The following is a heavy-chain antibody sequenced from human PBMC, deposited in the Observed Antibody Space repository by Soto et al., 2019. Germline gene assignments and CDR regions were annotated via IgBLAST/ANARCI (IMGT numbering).Heavy chain of an antibody. D-gene: IGHD3-10*01. V-gene: IGHV1-69*01. CDR2: IIPAIGTP. J-gene: IGHJ3*01. CDR1: GGTFSSFA. CDR3: ARDYGRQAPGL. Sequence: QVQLVQSGSEVKKPGSSVKVSCKVSGGTFSSFAISWVRQAPGQGLEWLGGIIPAIGTPDHAPKFRGRVTITADESTSTAYLELSSLTSNDTAAYFCARDYGRQAPGLWGQGTKVTVSS.